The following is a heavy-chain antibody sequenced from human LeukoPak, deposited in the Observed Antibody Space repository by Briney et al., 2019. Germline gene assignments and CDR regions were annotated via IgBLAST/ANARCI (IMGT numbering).Heavy chain of an antibody. J-gene: IGHJ4*02. V-gene: IGHV3-74*01. Sequence: PGGSLRLSCVASGFTFSSYYMHWVRQAPGKGPVWVSGINTDGSSTTYADSVKGRFTISRDNSKNTGYLQMNSLRGDDTAVYYCAKSTGYSSGWFDYWGQGTLVTVSS. CDR3: AKSTGYSSGWFDY. CDR1: GFTFSSYY. D-gene: IGHD6-19*01. CDR2: INTDGSST.